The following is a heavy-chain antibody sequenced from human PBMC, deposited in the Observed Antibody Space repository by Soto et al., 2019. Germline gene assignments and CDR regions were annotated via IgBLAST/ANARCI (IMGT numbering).Heavy chain of an antibody. CDR1: GFTFSSYS. J-gene: IGHJ3*01. Sequence: QGQLVESGGGVVPPGMSLRLSCAPSGFTFSSYSMHWVRQAPGKGLQWLASISFDETDKYYAESVNGRFTISRDNSKNTLSLQMTSLRADDTAVYFCARGAWKHLWEDSFDVWGQGTLVTVSS. V-gene: IGHV3-30-3*02. CDR2: ISFDETDK. CDR3: ARGAWKHLWEDSFDV. D-gene: IGHD5-18*01.